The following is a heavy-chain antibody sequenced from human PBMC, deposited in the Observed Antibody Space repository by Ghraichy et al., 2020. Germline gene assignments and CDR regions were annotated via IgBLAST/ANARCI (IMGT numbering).Heavy chain of an antibody. J-gene: IGHJ5*02. CDR3: ARGGIGWFDP. CDR1: GGSISSYY. D-gene: IGHD2-15*01. V-gene: IGHV4-59*01. CDR2: IYYSGST. Sequence: SETLSLTCTVSGGSISSYYWSWIRQPPGKGLEWIGYIYYSGSTNYNPSLKSRVTISVDTSKNQFSLKLSSVTAADTAVYYCARGGIGWFDPWGQGTLVTVSS.